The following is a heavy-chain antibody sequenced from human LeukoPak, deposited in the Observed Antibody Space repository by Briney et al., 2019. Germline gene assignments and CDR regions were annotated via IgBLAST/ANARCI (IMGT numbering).Heavy chain of an antibody. CDR1: GGTFSSYA. J-gene: IGHJ4*02. CDR2: IIPIFGTA. D-gene: IGHD3-10*01. V-gene: IGHV1-69*06. CDR3: AAEPDYYGSGSYYRDFDY. Sequence: ASVKVSCKASGGTFSSYAISWVRQAPGQGLEWMGGIIPIFGTANYAQKFQGRVTITADKSTSTAYMELSSLRSEDTAVYYCAAEPDYYGSGSYYRDFDYWGQGTLVTVSS.